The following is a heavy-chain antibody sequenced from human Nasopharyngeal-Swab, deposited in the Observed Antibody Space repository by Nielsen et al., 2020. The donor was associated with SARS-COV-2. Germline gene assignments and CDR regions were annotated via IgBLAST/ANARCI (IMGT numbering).Heavy chain of an antibody. V-gene: IGHV3-49*01. Sequence: GGSLRLSCTTSGLTFGDYAMSWFRQAPGKGLEWVGFIRSKTYGGAPEYAASVKGRFTISRDGAESIAYLQMNSLETEDTGVYYCARSVGSFYGQGAFDIWGQGTMVTVSS. D-gene: IGHD1-26*01. CDR3: ARSVGSFYGQGAFDI. CDR2: IRSKTYGGAP. J-gene: IGHJ3*02. CDR1: GLTFGDYA.